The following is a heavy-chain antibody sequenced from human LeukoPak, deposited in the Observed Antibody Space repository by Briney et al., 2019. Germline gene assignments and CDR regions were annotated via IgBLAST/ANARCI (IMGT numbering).Heavy chain of an antibody. CDR2: INQDGSEK. CDR3: ARVGGGDGSGWSTTDY. J-gene: IGHJ4*02. V-gene: IGHV3-7*01. Sequence: GGSLRLSCAASGFIFANYAMHWVRQAPGKGLEWVANINQDGSEKYDVDSAKGRLTISRDNAKNSLYLQMNSLRVEDTAMYYCARVGGGDGSGWSTTDYWGQGTLVTISS. D-gene: IGHD6-19*01. CDR1: GFIFANYA.